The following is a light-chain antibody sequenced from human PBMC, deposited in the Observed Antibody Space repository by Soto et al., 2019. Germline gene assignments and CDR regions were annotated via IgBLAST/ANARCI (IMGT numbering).Light chain of an antibody. J-gene: IGKJ4*01. CDR2: GTS. Sequence: EIVMTQSPATLSVSPGEGATLSCRASQSVSSNLAWYQQRTGQAPRLLIFGTSTRATGIPARYSGSGSGTEFALTISSLQSEDFAVYDCQQYNDWPLTFGGGTKVEIK. CDR1: QSVSSN. CDR3: QQYNDWPLT. V-gene: IGKV3-15*01.